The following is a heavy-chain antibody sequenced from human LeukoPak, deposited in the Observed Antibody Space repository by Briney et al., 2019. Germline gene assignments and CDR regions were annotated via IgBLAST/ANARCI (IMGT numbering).Heavy chain of an antibody. J-gene: IGHJ4*02. CDR1: GGSISSSSYF. Sequence: PSETLSLTCTVSGGSISSSSYFWGWIRQPPGKGLEWIGNIYYSGSTYCNPSLKSRITISVDTSKNQFSLKLNSVTAADTAVYYCARLKSPEIFDYWGQGSLVTVSS. CDR3: ARLKSPEIFDY. CDR2: IYYSGST. V-gene: IGHV4-39*01.